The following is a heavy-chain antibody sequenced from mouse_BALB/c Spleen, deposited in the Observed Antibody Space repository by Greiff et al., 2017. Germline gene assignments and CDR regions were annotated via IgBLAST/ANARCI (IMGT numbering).Heavy chain of an antibody. CDR1: GFTFSSYG. CDR3: ARQGAFTTGFAY. Sequence: EVQVVESGGDLVKPGGSLKLSCAASGFTFSSYGMSWVRQTPDKRLEWVATISSGGSYTYYPDSVKGRFTISRDNAKNTLYLQMSSLKSEDTAMYYCARQGAFTTGFAYWGQGTLVTVSA. D-gene: IGHD1-1*01. CDR2: ISSGGSYT. J-gene: IGHJ3*01. V-gene: IGHV5-6*01.